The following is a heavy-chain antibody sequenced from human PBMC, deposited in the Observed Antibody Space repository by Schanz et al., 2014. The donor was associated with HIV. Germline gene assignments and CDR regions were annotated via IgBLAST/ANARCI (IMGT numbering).Heavy chain of an antibody. J-gene: IGHJ3*02. Sequence: QVQLVESGGGVVQPGRSLRLSCAASGFTFSNYGMHWVRQAPGKGLEWGAVISYDGSNKYYADSVKGRFTISRDNSKNTLYLQMNSLRAEDTALYYCAKEMVSRYYGDAFNIWGQGTMVTVSS. CDR1: GFTFSNYG. CDR3: AKEMVSRYYGDAFNI. D-gene: IGHD3-16*01. CDR2: ISYDGSNK. V-gene: IGHV3-30*19.